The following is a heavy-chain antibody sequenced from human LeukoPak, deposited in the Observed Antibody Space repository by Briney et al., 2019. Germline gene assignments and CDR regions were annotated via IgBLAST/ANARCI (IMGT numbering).Heavy chain of an antibody. CDR3: AKDIMILRRIAAAEFDY. CDR2: ISSSSSTI. CDR1: GFTFSSYS. J-gene: IGHJ4*02. Sequence: GGSLRLSCAASGFTFSSYSMNWVRQAPGKGLEWVSYISSSSSTIYYADSVKGRFTISRDNAKNSLYLQMNSLRAEDTALYYCAKDIMILRRIAAAEFDYWGQGTLVTVSS. V-gene: IGHV3-48*04. D-gene: IGHD6-13*01.